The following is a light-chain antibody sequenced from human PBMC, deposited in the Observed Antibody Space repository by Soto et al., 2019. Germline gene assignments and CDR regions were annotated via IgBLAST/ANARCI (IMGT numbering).Light chain of an antibody. J-gene: IGKJ5*01. CDR3: MQSTQLHPT. V-gene: IGKV2D-29*02. CDR2: EVS. CDR1: QSLLHITGETF. Sequence: DVVMTQTPLSLSVAPGQPASISCKSSQSLLHITGETFLFWYLHKPGQSPKLLIYEVSTRVAGVPGRFGGSGSGTDFTPVIRRVETDDVVIYYCMQSTQLHPTFGQGTRLGIE.